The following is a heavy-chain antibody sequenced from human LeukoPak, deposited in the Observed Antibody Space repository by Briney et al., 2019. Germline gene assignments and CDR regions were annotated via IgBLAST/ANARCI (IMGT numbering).Heavy chain of an antibody. D-gene: IGHD3-10*01. CDR2: ISYDGSKK. Sequence: PGGSLRLSCAASGFTFSDYGMHWVRQAPGKGLEWVAVISYDGSKKYYADSVKGRFTISRDNSKNTLYLQMNSLRAEDTAVYYCAKGYYLSDYWGQGTLVTVSS. J-gene: IGHJ4*02. V-gene: IGHV3-30*18. CDR1: GFTFSDYG. CDR3: AKGYYLSDY.